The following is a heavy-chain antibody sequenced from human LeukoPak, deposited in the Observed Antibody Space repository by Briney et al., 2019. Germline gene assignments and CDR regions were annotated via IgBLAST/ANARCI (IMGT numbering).Heavy chain of an antibody. D-gene: IGHD1-26*01. V-gene: IGHV3-7*01. J-gene: IGHJ4*02. CDR2: INHNGNVN. CDR3: AKGGGGSYLRFDY. CDR1: GFTFSSYW. Sequence: PGGSLRLSCAASGFTFSSYWMNWARQAPGKGLEWVASINHNGNVNYYVDSVKGRFTISRDNSKNTLYLQMNSLRAEDTAVYYCAKGGGGSYLRFDYWGQGTLVTVSS.